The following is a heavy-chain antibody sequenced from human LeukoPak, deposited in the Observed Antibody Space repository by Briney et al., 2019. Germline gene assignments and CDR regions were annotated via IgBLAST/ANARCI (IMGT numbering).Heavy chain of an antibody. V-gene: IGHV1-18*01. J-gene: IGHJ5*02. Sequence: ASVKVSCKASGYTFTSYGISWVRQAPGQGLEWMGWISAYNGNTNYAQKLQGRVTMTTDTSTSTAYMELSSLRSEDTTVYYCARVPATMNWFDPWGQGTLVTVSS. CDR2: ISAYNGNT. CDR3: ARVPATMNWFDP. CDR1: GYTFTSYG.